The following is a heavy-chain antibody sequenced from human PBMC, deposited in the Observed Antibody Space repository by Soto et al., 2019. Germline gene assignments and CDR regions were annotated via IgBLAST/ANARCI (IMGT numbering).Heavy chain of an antibody. D-gene: IGHD1-26*01. CDR2: MQPSSGRT. CDR3: ARGVTAGVDY. V-gene: IGHV1-8*01. Sequence: ASVKVSCKASGYSSTSLDINWVRQTTGQGLEWMGWMQPSSGRTGYAQKFQGRVTMTRDTSINTAYMELSSLTSDDTAFYYCARGVTAGVDYWGQGTLVTVSS. J-gene: IGHJ4*02. CDR1: GYSSTSLD.